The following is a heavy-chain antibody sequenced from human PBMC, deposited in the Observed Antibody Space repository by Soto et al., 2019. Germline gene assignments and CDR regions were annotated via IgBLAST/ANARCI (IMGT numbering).Heavy chain of an antibody. CDR3: HYESFFPNWFDP. J-gene: IGHJ5*02. V-gene: IGHV3-15*07. D-gene: IGHD3-3*01. CDR2: SKSKTDGGAT. CDR1: GFTFSNAW. Sequence: EVQLVESGGGLVKPGGSLTVSCAASGFTFSNAWMNWVRQAPGKGLEWVGRSKSKTDGGATEYAAPVKGRFAISRDDSKNTLYLQMNSLKTEDTAVYYCHYESFFPNWFDPWGQGTLVTVSS.